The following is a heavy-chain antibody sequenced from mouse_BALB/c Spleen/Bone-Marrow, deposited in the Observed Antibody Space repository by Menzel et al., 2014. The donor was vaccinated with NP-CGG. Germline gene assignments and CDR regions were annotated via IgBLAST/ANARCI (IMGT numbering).Heavy chain of an antibody. J-gene: IGHJ3*01. CDR1: GYTFTSYW. D-gene: IGHD2-1*01. CDR2: INPTSGYT. CDR3: TTGGNDWFAY. V-gene: IGHV1-7*01. Sequence: VQLQQSGPELAKPGASVKMSRRASGYTFTSYWMNWVKQRPVQGLEWIGYINPTSGYTEYNQKFKDKATLTTGKSSSTAYMQLSSLTSEDSAVYYCTTGGNDWFAYWGQGTLVTVSA.